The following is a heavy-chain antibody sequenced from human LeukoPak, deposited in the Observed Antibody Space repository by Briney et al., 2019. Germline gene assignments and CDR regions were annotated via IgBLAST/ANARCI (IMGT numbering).Heavy chain of an antibody. CDR2: IYYSGST. Sequence: SETLSLTCTVSGGSMSSSSDYWGWIRQPPGKGLEWIGSIYYSGSTYYNPSLKSRVTISVDTSKNQFSLKLSSVTAADTAVYYCATPYPAAASYWGQGTLVTVSS. V-gene: IGHV4-39*01. CDR3: ATPYPAAASY. D-gene: IGHD6-13*01. CDR1: GGSMSSSSDY. J-gene: IGHJ4*02.